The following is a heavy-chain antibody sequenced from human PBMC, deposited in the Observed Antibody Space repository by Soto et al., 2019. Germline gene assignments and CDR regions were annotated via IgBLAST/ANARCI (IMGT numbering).Heavy chain of an antibody. CDR2: ISAYNGNT. CDR1: GYRFTSYA. J-gene: IGHJ4*02. V-gene: IGHV1-18*01. CDR3: ARDAPPEDY. Sequence: GASVEVSCKACGYRFTSYARRWVRQAPGQGLEWMGWISAYNGNTNYAQKLQGRVTMTTDTSTSTAYMELRSLRSDDTAVYYCARDAPPEDYRGQGTLVTVSS.